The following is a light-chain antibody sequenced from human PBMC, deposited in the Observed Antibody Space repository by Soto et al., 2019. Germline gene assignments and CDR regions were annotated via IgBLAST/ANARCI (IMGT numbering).Light chain of an antibody. V-gene: IGKV3-20*01. Sequence: EIVLTQSPGTLSLSPGETATLSCRASQTVNSDYLAWFQQRPGQAPRLLIFATSRRATDIPDRFSGSGSGTDFTLAIRRMEPEDFALYYCHQFGYSPRTFGQGTKVAIK. CDR2: ATS. CDR3: HQFGYSPRT. CDR1: QTVNSDY. J-gene: IGKJ1*01.